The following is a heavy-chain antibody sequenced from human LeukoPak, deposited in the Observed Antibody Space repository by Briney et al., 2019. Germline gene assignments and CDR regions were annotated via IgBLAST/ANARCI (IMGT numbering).Heavy chain of an antibody. CDR1: GHTFTDYY. J-gene: IGHJ3*02. D-gene: IGHD1-14*01. V-gene: IGHV1-2*02. CDR3: ARDGNFDI. CDR2: INPNSGDT. Sequence: ASVKVSCKAPGHTFTDYYMHWVRQAPGQGLEWMGWINPNSGDTNTAQKFQGRVTMTRDTSISTVYMELNSLRSDDTAVYYCARDGNFDIWGQGTMVTVSS.